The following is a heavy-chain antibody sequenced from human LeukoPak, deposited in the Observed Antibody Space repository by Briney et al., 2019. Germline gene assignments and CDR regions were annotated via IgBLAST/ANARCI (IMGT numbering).Heavy chain of an antibody. D-gene: IGHD6-19*01. CDR3: ARVMTVAATESFDY. Sequence: GGSLRLSCAASGFTFSSYTMNWVRQTPGKGLEWVSSISSRSTYIYYADSVKGRFTVSRDNAKNSLHLQMNSLRAGDTAVYYCARVMTVAATESFDYWGQGTLVTVSS. CDR2: ISSRSTYI. V-gene: IGHV3-21*01. CDR1: GFTFSSYT. J-gene: IGHJ4*02.